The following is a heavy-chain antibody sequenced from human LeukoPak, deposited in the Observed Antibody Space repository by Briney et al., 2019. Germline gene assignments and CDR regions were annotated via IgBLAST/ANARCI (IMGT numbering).Heavy chain of an antibody. J-gene: IGHJ4*02. CDR1: GFTFNNLA. V-gene: IGHV3-23*01. Sequence: GGSLRLSCAASGFTFNNLAMSWVRQAPGKGLEWVSAISDSGGTTYYADSVKGRSTISRDNSKNMLYLQMNSLRAEDTAVYYCAKGSHFDYWGQGTLVTVSS. CDR3: AKGSHFDY. CDR2: ISDSGGTT.